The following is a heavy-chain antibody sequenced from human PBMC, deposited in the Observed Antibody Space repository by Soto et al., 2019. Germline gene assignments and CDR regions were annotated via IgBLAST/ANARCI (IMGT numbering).Heavy chain of an antibody. CDR1: GYTFASYD. CDR3: ARGGDHYYYMDV. V-gene: IGHV1-8*01. J-gene: IGHJ6*03. Sequence: ASVKVSCKASGYTFASYDINWVRQATGQGLEWMGWMNPNSGNTGYAQKFQGRVTMTRNTSISTAYMELSSLRSEDTAVYYCARGGDHYYYMDVWGNGTTVTVSS. CDR2: MNPNSGNT.